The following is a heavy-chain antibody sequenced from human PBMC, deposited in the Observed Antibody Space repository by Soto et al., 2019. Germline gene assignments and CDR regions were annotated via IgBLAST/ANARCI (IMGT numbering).Heavy chain of an antibody. Sequence: SVTLSLTCAVDGGSFNGYYWSWIRQPPGKGLEWIGEINHSGVTNYKPSLKRRVTISVDTSKNQFSLQLKSVTAADTALYYCARFSGSYYYAMDVWGQG. CDR1: GGSFNGYY. D-gene: IGHD6-19*01. J-gene: IGHJ6*02. CDR3: ARFSGSYYYAMDV. CDR2: INHSGVT. V-gene: IGHV4-34*01.